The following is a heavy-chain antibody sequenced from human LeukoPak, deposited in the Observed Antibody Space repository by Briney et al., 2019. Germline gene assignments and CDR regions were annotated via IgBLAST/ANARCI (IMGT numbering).Heavy chain of an antibody. J-gene: IGHJ4*02. CDR2: ISYDGSNK. D-gene: IGHD3-22*01. V-gene: IGHV3-30-3*01. CDR3: ARDPHDYHDSSGYYGGY. Sequence: GRSLRLSCAASGFTFSSYAMHWVRQAPGKGLEWVAVISYDGSNKYYADSVKGRFTISRDNSKNTLYLQMNSLRAEDTAVYYCARDPHDYHDSSGYYGGYWGQGTLVTVSS. CDR1: GFTFSSYA.